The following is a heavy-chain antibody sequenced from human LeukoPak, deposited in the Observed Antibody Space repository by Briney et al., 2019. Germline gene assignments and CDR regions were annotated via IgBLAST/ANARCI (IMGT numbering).Heavy chain of an antibody. CDR3: ARDLDYGGSHFDY. Sequence: PSQTLSLTCTVSGGSISSGGYYWSWIRQPPGKGLEWIGYIYYSGSTYYNPSLKSRVTISVDTSKNQFSLKLSSVTAANTAVYYCARDLDYGGSHFDYWGQGTLVTVSS. V-gene: IGHV4-30-4*01. D-gene: IGHD4-23*01. J-gene: IGHJ4*02. CDR2: IYYSGST. CDR1: GGSISSGGYY.